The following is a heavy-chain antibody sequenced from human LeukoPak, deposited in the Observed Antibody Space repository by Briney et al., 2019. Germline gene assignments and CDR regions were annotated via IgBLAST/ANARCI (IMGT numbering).Heavy chain of an antibody. CDR2: IRYDGSNK. CDR1: GFTFSSYG. J-gene: IGHJ4*02. D-gene: IGHD5-18*01. V-gene: IGHV3-30*02. CDR3: AKDFSGYSYGHFDY. Sequence: GGSLRLSCAASGFTFSSYGMHWVRQAPGKGLEWVAFIRYDGSNKYYADSVKGRFTISRDNSKSTLYLQMNSLRAEDTAVYYCAKDFSGYSYGHFDYWGQGTLVTVSS.